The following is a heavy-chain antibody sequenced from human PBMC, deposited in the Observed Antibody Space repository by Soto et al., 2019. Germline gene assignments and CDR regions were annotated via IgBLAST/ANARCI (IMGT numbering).Heavy chain of an antibody. D-gene: IGHD5-18*01. Sequence: GSLRLSCAASGFTFSDYYMSWILRAPGKGLEWVSYISSSASTMYYADSVKGRFTISRDNAKNSLYLQMNSLRAEDTAVYYCARDRDTNMETFDYWGQGTLVTVSS. J-gene: IGHJ4*02. V-gene: IGHV3-11*04. CDR2: ISSSASTM. CDR3: ARDRDTNMETFDY. CDR1: GFTFSDYY.